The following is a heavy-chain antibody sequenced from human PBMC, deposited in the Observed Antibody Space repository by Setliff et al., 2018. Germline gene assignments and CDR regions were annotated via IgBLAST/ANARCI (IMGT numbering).Heavy chain of an antibody. Sequence: GGSLRLSCTASGLSYTNDWVSWVRQAPGKGLEWLASINPHGSEKYYVDSVKGRFTISRDDAQNSLSLQMNDLRAEDTSVYYCGRDVFDFRTGLAAPWGQGTLVTVSS. CDR3: GRDVFDFRTGLAAP. J-gene: IGHJ5*02. CDR2: INPHGSEK. D-gene: IGHD3-3*01. V-gene: IGHV3-7*01. CDR1: GLSYTNDW.